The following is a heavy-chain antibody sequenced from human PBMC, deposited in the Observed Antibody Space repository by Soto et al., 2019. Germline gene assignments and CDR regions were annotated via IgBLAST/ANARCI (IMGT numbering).Heavy chain of an antibody. V-gene: IGHV1-24*01. D-gene: IGHD1-1*01. Sequence: HVHLVQSGAEVKKPGASVKVSCKVSGHTLTEFSMHWVRQAPGKGLEWMGGFDPEDGEIVYAQNFQGRVTMTEDTSTDSAYMELSSLKSEDTAVYYCAAGGTRWLHSPFDYWVQGTLVTVSS. J-gene: IGHJ4*02. CDR3: AAGGTRWLHSPFDY. CDR2: FDPEDGEI. CDR1: GHTLTEFS.